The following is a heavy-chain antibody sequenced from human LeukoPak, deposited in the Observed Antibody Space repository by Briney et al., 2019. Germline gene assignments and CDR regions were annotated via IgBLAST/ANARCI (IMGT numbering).Heavy chain of an antibody. J-gene: IGHJ3*02. D-gene: IGHD2-15*01. V-gene: IGHV3-23*01. CDR3: AKELLLGLVVGSAFDI. Sequence: GGSLRLSCAASGFTFSSYAMSWVRQAPGKGLEWVSAISGSGGSTYYADSVKGRFTISRDNSKNTLYLQMNSLRAEDTAVYYCAKELLLGLVVGSAFDIWGQGTMVTVSS. CDR2: ISGSGGST. CDR1: GFTFSSYA.